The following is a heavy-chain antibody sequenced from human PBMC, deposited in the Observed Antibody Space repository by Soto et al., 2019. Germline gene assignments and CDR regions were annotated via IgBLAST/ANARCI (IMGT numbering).Heavy chain of an antibody. CDR1: VFYIRSYY. J-gene: IGHJ4*02. D-gene: IGHD6-19*01. Sequence: SVILSLTCTVCVFYIRSYYLRLIRQPAGKGLEWIGRIYTRGSTNYDPSLKSRVTMSVDTSKNQFSLKLSSVTAAYTAVYYCARLSSGWTTDYWGQGTLVAV. V-gene: IGHV4-4*07. CDR2: IYTRGST. CDR3: ARLSSGWTTDY.